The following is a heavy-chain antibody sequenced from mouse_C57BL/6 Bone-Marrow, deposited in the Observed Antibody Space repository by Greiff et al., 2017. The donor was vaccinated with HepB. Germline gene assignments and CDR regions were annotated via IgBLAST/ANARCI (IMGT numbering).Heavy chain of an antibody. CDR2: IDPSDSYT. V-gene: IGHV1-69*01. D-gene: IGHD3-2*02. Sequence: QVQLQQSGAELVMPGASVKLSCKASGYTFTSYWMHWVKRRPGQGLEWIGEIDPSDSYTNYNQKFKGKSTLTVDKSSSTAYMQLSSLTSEDSAVYYCAREGIQLRLDYWGQGTTLTVSS. CDR3: AREGIQLRLDY. J-gene: IGHJ2*01. CDR1: GYTFTSYW.